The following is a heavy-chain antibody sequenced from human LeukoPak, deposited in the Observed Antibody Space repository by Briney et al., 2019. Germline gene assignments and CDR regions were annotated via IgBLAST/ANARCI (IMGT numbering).Heavy chain of an antibody. CDR1: GFTFSSYA. D-gene: IGHD5-24*01. CDR3: ARDNSVRDEAWWFNP. Sequence: GGSVRLSCAASGFTFSSYAMHWVRQAPGKGLEWVAVISYDGSNKYYADSVKGRFTISRDNSKNTLYLQMNSLRAEDTAVYYCARDNSVRDEAWWFNPWGQGTLVTVSS. CDR2: ISYDGSNK. V-gene: IGHV3-30*04. J-gene: IGHJ5*02.